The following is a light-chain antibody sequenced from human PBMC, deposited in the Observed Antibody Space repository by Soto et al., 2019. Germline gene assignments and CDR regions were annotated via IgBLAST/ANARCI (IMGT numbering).Light chain of an antibody. CDR3: QQYGSSPLT. CDR2: GAS. J-gene: IGKJ4*01. CDR1: QSVSSY. V-gene: IGKV3-20*01. Sequence: EIVMTQSPATLSVSPGERATLSCRASQSVSSYLDWYQQKPGQAPRLLIYGASSMATGIPDRFSGSGSGTDFTLTISRLEPEDFAVYYCQQYGSSPLTFGRGTKVDIK.